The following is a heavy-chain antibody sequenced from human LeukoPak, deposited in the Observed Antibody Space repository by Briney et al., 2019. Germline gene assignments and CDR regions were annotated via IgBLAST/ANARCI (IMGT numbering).Heavy chain of an antibody. CDR3: ARELPRTYGMDV. J-gene: IGHJ6*02. D-gene: IGHD5-18*01. Sequence: SETLSLTCAVSGGSISSGGYSWSWIRQPPGKGLEWIGYIYHSGSTYYNPSLKSRVTISVDRPKNQFSLKLSSVTAADTAVYYCARELPRTYGMDVWGQGTTVTVSS. V-gene: IGHV4-30-2*01. CDR1: GGSISSGGYS. CDR2: IYHSGST.